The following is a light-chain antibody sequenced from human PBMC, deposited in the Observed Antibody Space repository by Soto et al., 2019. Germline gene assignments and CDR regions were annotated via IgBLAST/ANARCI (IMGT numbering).Light chain of an antibody. CDR1: HDIGNY. V-gene: IGKV1-33*01. CDR2: DAS. CDR3: QQYDILPIT. J-gene: IGKJ4*01. Sequence: DIQMTQSPSSLSASVGDRVTITCLASHDIGNYLNWYQQKPGKAPKLLIHDASILQTGVPSRFSGGGSGTDFTFTITSLQPEDIATYYCQQYDILPITFGGGTKVDIK.